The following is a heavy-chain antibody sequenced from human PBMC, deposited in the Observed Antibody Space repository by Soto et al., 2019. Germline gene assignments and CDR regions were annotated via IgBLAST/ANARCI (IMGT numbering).Heavy chain of an antibody. V-gene: IGHV4-59*08. CDR1: GGSISSYY. D-gene: IGHD3-22*01. J-gene: IGHJ4*02. Sequence: QVQLQESGPGLVKPSETLSLTCTVSGGSISSYYWSWIRQPPGKGLEWIGYIYYSGSTNYNPSLKSRVTISVDTSKNQFSLKLRSVTAADTAVYYCARHGDDSSGYYPTYFDYWGQGTLVTVSS. CDR2: IYYSGST. CDR3: ARHGDDSSGYYPTYFDY.